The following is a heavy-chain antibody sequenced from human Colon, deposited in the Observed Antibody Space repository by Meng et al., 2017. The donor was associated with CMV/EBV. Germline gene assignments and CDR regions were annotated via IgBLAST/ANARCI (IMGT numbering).Heavy chain of an antibody. V-gene: IGHV3-11*01. CDR2: ISGSGNNI. CDR3: ARDQLTNISDEGLGYFRLDP. Sequence: GESLKISCAASGFTFSDHYMTWIRQAPGKGLEWASYISGSGNNIYYANSVKGRFAISRDNAKNSLYLQMNSLSAEDTAVYYCARDQLTNISDEGLGYFRLDPWGQGALVTISS. J-gene: IGHJ5*02. CDR1: GFTFSDHY. D-gene: IGHD2/OR15-2a*01.